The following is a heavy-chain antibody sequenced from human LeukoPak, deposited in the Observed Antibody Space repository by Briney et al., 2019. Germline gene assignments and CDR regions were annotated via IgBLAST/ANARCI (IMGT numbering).Heavy chain of an antibody. Sequence: GGSLRLSWAASGFTFSDYYMSWIRQAPGKGLEWVSYISSSSSYTNYADSVKGRFTISRDNAKNSLYLQMNSLRAEDTAVYYCARAPHYSNYGPYYYGMDVWGQGTTVTVSS. V-gene: IGHV3-11*06. CDR1: GFTFSDYY. D-gene: IGHD4-11*01. J-gene: IGHJ6*02. CDR2: ISSSSSYT. CDR3: ARAPHYSNYGPYYYGMDV.